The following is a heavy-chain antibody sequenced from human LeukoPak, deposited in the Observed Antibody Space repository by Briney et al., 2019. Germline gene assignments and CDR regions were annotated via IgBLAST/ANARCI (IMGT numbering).Heavy chain of an antibody. CDR1: GFTFSTYS. Sequence: GGSLRLSCAASGFTFSTYSMNWVRQAPGKGLEWVSYISSSSSTIYYADSVKGRFTISRDNAKNSLYLQMNSLRAKDTAVYYCARVDYSNYLLIYYYYYMDVWGKGTTVTVSS. J-gene: IGHJ6*03. CDR2: ISSSSSTI. V-gene: IGHV3-48*01. D-gene: IGHD4-11*01. CDR3: ARVDYSNYLLIYYYYYMDV.